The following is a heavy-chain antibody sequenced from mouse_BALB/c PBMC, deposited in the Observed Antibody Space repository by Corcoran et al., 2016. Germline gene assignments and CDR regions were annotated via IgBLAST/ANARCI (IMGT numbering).Heavy chain of an antibody. V-gene: IGHV9-4*02. CDR1: GYTFTTAG. J-gene: IGHJ4*01. Sequence: QIQLVQSGPELKKPGETVRISCKASGYTFTTAGMQWVQKMPGKGLKWIVWINTHSGVPKYAEDFKGRFAFSLETSASTAYLQISNLKNEDTATYFCARYDYAMDYWGQGTSVTVSS. CDR3: ARYDYAMDY. CDR2: INTHSGVP. D-gene: IGHD2-14*01.